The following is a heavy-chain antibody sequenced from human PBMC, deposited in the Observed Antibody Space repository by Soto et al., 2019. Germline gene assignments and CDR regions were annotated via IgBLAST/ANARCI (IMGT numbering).Heavy chain of an antibody. V-gene: IGHV1-69*13. CDR1: GGTFSSYA. D-gene: IGHD5-18*01. CDR3: ARSNVDTAMVGYYYYGMDV. CDR2: IIPIFGTA. Sequence: SVKVSCKASGGTFSSYAISWVRQAPGQGLEWMGGIIPIFGTANYAQKFQGRVTITADESTSTAYMELSSLRSEDTAVYYCARSNVDTAMVGYYYYGMDVWGQGTTVTVS. J-gene: IGHJ6*02.